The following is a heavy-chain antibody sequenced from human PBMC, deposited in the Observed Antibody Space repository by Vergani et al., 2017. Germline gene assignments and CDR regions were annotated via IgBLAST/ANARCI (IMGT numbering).Heavy chain of an antibody. CDR1: GGTFSSYA. V-gene: IGHV1-69*13. CDR2: IIPIFGTA. J-gene: IGHJ3*02. Sequence: QVQLVQSGAEVKKPGSSVKVSCKASGGTFSSYALSWVRQAPGQGLEWMGRIIPIFGTANYAQKFQGRVTITADESTSTAYMELSSLRSEDTAVYYCARATYYDILTGYYKGGAFDIWGQGTMVTVSS. D-gene: IGHD3-9*01. CDR3: ARATYYDILTGYYKGGAFDI.